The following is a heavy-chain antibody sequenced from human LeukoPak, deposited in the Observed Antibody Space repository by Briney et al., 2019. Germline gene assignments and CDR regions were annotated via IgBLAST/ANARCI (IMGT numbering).Heavy chain of an antibody. D-gene: IGHD1-1*01. CDR1: GFAFSSYW. CDR2: IKQDGSEK. J-gene: IGHJ4*02. V-gene: IGHV3-7*01. Sequence: GGSLRLSCAASGFAFSSYWMSWVRQAPGKGLEWVANIKQDGSEKYYVDSVKGRFTISRDNAKNSLYLQMNSLRAEDTAVYYCASLLPWSYFDYWGQGTLVTVSS. CDR3: ASLLPWSYFDY.